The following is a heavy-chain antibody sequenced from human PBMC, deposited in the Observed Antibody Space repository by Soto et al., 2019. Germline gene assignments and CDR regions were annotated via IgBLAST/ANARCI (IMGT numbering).Heavy chain of an antibody. J-gene: IGHJ3*02. V-gene: IGHV1-18*01. D-gene: IGHD3-22*01. Sequence: QVQLVQSGAEVKKPGASVKVSCKASGYTFTSYGISWVRQAPGQGLEWMGWISAYNGNTNYAQKLQGRVTMTTDTSTSTAYMELRSLRSDDTAVYYCATPSEDDSSGYYFYIWGQGTMVTVSS. CDR3: ATPSEDDSSGYYFYI. CDR1: GYTFTSYG. CDR2: ISAYNGNT.